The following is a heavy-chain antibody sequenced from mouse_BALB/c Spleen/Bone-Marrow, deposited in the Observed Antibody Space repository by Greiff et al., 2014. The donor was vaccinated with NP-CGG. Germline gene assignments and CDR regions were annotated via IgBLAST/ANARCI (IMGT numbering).Heavy chain of an antibody. V-gene: IGHV2-2*02. CDR1: GFSLTSSG. CDR2: IWSGGST. Sequence: VKLMESGPGLVQPSQSLSITCTVSGFSLTSSGVHWVRQSPGKGLEWLGVIWSGGSTDYNAAFISSLSISRDNSKSQVFLKMNSLQANDTAIYYCARTYYYGMDYWGQGTSVTVSS. J-gene: IGHJ4*01. CDR3: ARTYYYGMDY.